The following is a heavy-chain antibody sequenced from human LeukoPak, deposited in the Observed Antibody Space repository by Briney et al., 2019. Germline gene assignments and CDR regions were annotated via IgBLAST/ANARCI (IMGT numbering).Heavy chain of an antibody. CDR3: ARQGELELLYMYDY. J-gene: IGHJ4*02. CDR1: GFTFSSFS. CDR2: IKQDGSEK. V-gene: IGHV3-7*01. D-gene: IGHD1-7*01. Sequence: GGSLRLSWAASGFTFSSFSMSWVRQAPGKGLEWVANIKQDGSEKYYVDSVKGRFTISRDNAKNSLYLQMNSLRAEDTAVYYCARQGELELLYMYDYWGQGTLVTVSS.